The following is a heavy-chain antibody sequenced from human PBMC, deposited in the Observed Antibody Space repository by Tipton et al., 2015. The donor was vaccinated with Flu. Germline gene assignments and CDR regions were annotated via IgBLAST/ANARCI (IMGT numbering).Heavy chain of an antibody. D-gene: IGHD3-22*01. CDR3: ARARRYYYDSSGYYPLDY. J-gene: IGHJ4*02. V-gene: IGHV1-69*13. Sequence: QLVQSGAEVKKPGASVKVSCKASGYTFTSYDINWVRQATGQGLEWMGGIIPIFGTANYAQKFQGRVTITADESTSTAYMELSSRRSEDTAVYYCARARRYYYDSSGYYPLDYWGQGTLVTVSS. CDR1: GYTFTSYD. CDR2: IIPIFGTA.